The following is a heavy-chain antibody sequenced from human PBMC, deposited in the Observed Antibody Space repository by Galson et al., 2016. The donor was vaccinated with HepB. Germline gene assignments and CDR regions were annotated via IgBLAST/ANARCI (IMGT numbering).Heavy chain of an antibody. J-gene: IGHJ1*01. CDR3: ARSGGSAGMY. D-gene: IGHD3-16*01. CDR1: GFTFSSTW. Sequence: SLRLSCAASGFTFSSTWMHWVRQAPGRGLVWVSHIKSDGSRTSYADSVKGRFTISRDNAKNKLYLQMNSLTAGDTAVYYCARSGGSAGMYWGQGTLVTVSS. CDR2: IKSDGSRT. V-gene: IGHV3-74*01.